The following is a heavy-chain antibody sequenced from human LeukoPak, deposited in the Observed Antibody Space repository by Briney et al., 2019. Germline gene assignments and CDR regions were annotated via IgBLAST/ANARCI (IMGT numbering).Heavy chain of an antibody. J-gene: IGHJ3*02. CDR2: IRYDGSNR. D-gene: IGHD3-22*01. CDR1: GFTFSSYG. V-gene: IGHV3-30*02. CDR3: AKDLYYDSSATDAFHI. Sequence: GGSLRLSCAASGFTFSSYGMHWVRQAPGKGLEWAAFIRYDGSNRYYAGSVKGRFTISRDSSKDTLYLQMNSLRAEDTAVYYCAKDLYYDSSATDAFHIWGQGTMVTVSS.